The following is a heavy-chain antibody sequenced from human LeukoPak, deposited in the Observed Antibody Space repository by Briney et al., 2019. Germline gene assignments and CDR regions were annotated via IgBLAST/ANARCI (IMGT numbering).Heavy chain of an antibody. CDR2: ISGTSGDT. D-gene: IGHD3-9*01. V-gene: IGHV3-23*01. CDR3: ARARRDILTGYYDD. Sequence: GGSLRLSCAASGFTFSSYAMSWVRLAPGKGLEWVSAISGTSGDTYYADSVKGRFTISRDNTKNSLYLQMNSLRAEDTAVYYCARARRDILTGYYDDWGQGTLVIVSS. CDR1: GFTFSSYA. J-gene: IGHJ4*02.